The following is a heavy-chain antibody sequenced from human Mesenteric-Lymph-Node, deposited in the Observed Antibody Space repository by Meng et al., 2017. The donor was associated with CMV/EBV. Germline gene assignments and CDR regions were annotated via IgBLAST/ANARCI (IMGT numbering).Heavy chain of an antibody. CDR1: GGSISSSSYY. CDR2: IYYSGST. Sequence: VSGGSISSSSYYWGWLRQPPGKGLEWIGSIYYSGSTYYNPSLKSRVTISVDTSKNQFSLKLSSVTAADTAVYYCARQPVYGSGFDYWGQGTLVTVSS. CDR3: ARQPVYGSGFDY. V-gene: IGHV4-39*01. D-gene: IGHD2-8*01. J-gene: IGHJ4*02.